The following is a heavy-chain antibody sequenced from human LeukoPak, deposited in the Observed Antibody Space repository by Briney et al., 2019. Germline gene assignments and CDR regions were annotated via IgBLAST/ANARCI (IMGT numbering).Heavy chain of an antibody. CDR2: IIPIFGTA. D-gene: IGHD3-10*01. J-gene: IGHJ4*02. CDR3: ATGRLAKELLWFGGKDY. Sequence: SVKVSCKASGGTFSSYAISWVRQAPGQGLEWMGGIIPIFGTANYAQKFQGRVTITADESTSTAYMELSSLRSEDTAVYYCATGRLAKELLWFGGKDYWGQGTLVTVSS. CDR1: GGTFSSYA. V-gene: IGHV1-69*01.